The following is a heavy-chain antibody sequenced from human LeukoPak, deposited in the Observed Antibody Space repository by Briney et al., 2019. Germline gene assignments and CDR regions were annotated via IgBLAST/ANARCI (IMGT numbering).Heavy chain of an antibody. CDR3: ATPIAVAGPFDY. V-gene: IGHV1-24*01. J-gene: IGHJ4*02. D-gene: IGHD6-19*01. CDR1: GYTLTELS. CDR2: FDPEDGET. Sequence: ASVKVSCKVSGYTLTELSMHLVRQAAGKGLEWMGGFDPEDGETIYAQKFQGRVTMTEDTSTDTAYMELSSLRSEDTAVYYCATPIAVAGPFDYWGQGTLVTVSS.